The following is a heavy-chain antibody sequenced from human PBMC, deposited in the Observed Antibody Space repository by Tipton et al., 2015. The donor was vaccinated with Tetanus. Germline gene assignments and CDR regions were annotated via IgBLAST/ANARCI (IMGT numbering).Heavy chain of an antibody. D-gene: IGHD6-25*01. Sequence: TLSLTCTVSGGSISSYYWSWIRQPPGKGLEWIGYIYYSGSTNYNPSLKSRVTISVDTSKNQFSLKLSSVTAAVTAVYYCARDSGNYYYYGMDVWGQGTTVTVSS. CDR2: IYYSGST. J-gene: IGHJ6*02. CDR3: ARDSGNYYYYGMDV. CDR1: GGSISSYY. V-gene: IGHV4-59*01.